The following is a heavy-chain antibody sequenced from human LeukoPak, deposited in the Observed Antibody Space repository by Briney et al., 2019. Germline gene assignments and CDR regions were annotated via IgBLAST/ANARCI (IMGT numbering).Heavy chain of an antibody. CDR2: ITTDETT. J-gene: IGHJ4*02. V-gene: IGHV3-74*01. Sequence: GGSLRLSCAASGFPFSVSWMHWFRQVPGKGLMWVSRITTDETTAYADSVRGRFSISRDNAKNTVYLQMNSLRVEDTAVYYCAKDWFATTDYWGQGILVTVSS. CDR3: AKDWFATTDY. CDR1: GFPFSVSW. D-gene: IGHD1/OR15-1a*01.